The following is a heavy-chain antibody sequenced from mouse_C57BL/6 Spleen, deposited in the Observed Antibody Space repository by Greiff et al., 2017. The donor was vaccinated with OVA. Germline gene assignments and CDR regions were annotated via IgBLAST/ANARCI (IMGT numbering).Heavy chain of an antibody. Sequence: VKLMESGPGLVQPSQSLSITCTVSGFSLTSYGVHWVRQSQGKGLEWLGVIWSGGSTDYNAAFISRLSFSKDNSKSQVFFKMNSLQADDTAIYYCARRGQLRPYYYAMDYWGQGTSVTVSS. D-gene: IGHD3-2*02. CDR2: IWSGGST. J-gene: IGHJ4*01. CDR3: ARRGQLRPYYYAMDY. CDR1: GFSLTSYG. V-gene: IGHV2-2*01.